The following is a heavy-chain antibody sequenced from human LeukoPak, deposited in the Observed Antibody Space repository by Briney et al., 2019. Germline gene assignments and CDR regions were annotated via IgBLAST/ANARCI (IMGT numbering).Heavy chain of an antibody. CDR3: ARETYYYDSSGYYYSAGLDY. J-gene: IGHJ4*02. CDR2: INPNSGGT. V-gene: IGHV1-2*02. D-gene: IGHD3-22*01. Sequence: GASVKVSCKASGYTFTSYYMHWVRQAPGQGLEWMGWINPNSGGTNYAQKFQGRVTMTRDTSISTAYMELSRLRSDDTAVYYCARETYYYDSSGYYYSAGLDYWGQGTLVTVSS. CDR1: GYTFTSYY.